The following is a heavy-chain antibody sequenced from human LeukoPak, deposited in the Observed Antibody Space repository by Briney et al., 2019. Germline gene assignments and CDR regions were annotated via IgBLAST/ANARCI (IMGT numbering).Heavy chain of an antibody. Sequence: GGSLRLSCAASGFTVSSNYMSWVRQAPGKGLEWVSVIYSGGSTYYADSVKGRFTISRDNSKNTLYLQMNNLRAEDTAVYYCASALNRLDRFDYWGQGTLVTVSS. CDR1: GFTVSSNY. CDR2: IYSGGST. D-gene: IGHD1-14*01. V-gene: IGHV3-66*01. CDR3: ASALNRLDRFDY. J-gene: IGHJ4*02.